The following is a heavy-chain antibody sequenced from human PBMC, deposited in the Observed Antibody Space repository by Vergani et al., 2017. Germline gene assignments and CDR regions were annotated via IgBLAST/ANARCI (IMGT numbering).Heavy chain of an antibody. Sequence: EVELVQSGPEMRKPGESLKIPCKGSEYSFGNYWIGWVRQTPGKGLEWMGIIYPADSDTRYSPSFQGQVTIPADKSISTAFLQWDSLKASDTALYYCARHTTYTDSWGQGTLVTVSS. CDR1: EYSFGNYW. V-gene: IGHV5-51*01. D-gene: IGHD1-1*01. CDR2: IYPADSDT. CDR3: ARHTTYTDS. J-gene: IGHJ4*02.